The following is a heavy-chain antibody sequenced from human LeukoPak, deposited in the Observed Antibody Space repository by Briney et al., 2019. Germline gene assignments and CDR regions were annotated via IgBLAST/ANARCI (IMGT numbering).Heavy chain of an antibody. CDR2: ISSNGVST. CDR1: GFTFSSYA. D-gene: IGHD1-1*01. V-gene: IGHV3-64*01. CDR3: ARCRVPYTFYYYYMDV. Sequence: GGSLRLSCAASGFTFSSYAMHWVRQDPGKGLEYVSAISSNGVSTYYANSVKGRFTISRDNSKNTLYLQVGSLRAEDMAVYYCARCRVPYTFYYYYMDVWGKGTTVTVSS. J-gene: IGHJ6*03.